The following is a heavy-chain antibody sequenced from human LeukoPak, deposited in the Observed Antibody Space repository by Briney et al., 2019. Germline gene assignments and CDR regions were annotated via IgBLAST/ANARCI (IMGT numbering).Heavy chain of an antibody. CDR2: INTDGSST. CDR1: GFTFSSYW. J-gene: IGHJ4*02. D-gene: IGHD5-12*01. CDR3: ARDYSGYHLDY. V-gene: IGHV3-74*01. Sequence: GGSLRLSCAASGFTFSSYWMHWVRQAPGKGLVWVSRINTDGSSTSYADSVKGRFTISRDNAKNTLYLQMNSLRAEDTAVYYCARDYSGYHLDYWGQGTLVTVSS.